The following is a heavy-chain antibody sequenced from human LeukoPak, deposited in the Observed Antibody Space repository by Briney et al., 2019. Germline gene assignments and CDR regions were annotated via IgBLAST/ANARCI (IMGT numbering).Heavy chain of an antibody. J-gene: IGHJ4*02. Sequence: GGSLRLSCAASGFTFSDYYMSWIRQAPGKGLEWVSYISSSGSTIYYADSVKGRFTISRDNAKNSLYLQMNSLRAEDTAAYYCASGVLGYCSSTSCHGWGQGTLVTVSS. CDR3: ASGVLGYCSSTSCHG. D-gene: IGHD2-2*01. V-gene: IGHV3-11*04. CDR2: ISSSGSTI. CDR1: GFTFSDYY.